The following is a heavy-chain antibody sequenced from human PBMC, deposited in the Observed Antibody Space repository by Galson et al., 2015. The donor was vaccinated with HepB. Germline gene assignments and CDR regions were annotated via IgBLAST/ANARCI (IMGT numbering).Heavy chain of an antibody. V-gene: IGHV3-30-3*01. CDR1: GSTFSSYA. Sequence: SLRLSCAAPGSTFSSYAMHRVRQAPGKGLEWVAVISYDGSNKYYADSVKGRFTISRHNSNNTLYLQMNSLRAEDTAVYYCASSCSYCCGSGTVDYWGQGTLVTVSS. J-gene: IGHJ4*02. CDR3: ASSCSYCCGSGTVDY. CDR2: ISYDGSNK. D-gene: IGHD3-10*01.